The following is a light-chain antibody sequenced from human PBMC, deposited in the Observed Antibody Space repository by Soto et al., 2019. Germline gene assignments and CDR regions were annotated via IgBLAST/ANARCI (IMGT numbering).Light chain of an antibody. Sequence: DIQMTQSPSSVSVSVGDTVTITCRASQGISNWLAWYQQRPGKAPKLLIHTASRLHRGVPSRFSGRRSGTDFTLTISSLQPEDFATYYCQQSHTFPYTFGQGTRXEIK. J-gene: IGKJ2*01. CDR3: QQSHTFPYT. CDR2: TAS. CDR1: QGISNW. V-gene: IGKV1-12*01.